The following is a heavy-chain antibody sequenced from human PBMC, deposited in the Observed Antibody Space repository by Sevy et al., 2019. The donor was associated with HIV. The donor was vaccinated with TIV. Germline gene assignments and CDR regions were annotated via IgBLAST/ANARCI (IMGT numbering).Heavy chain of an antibody. J-gene: IGHJ3*01. CDR3: VRAHGYGVVNSCFGGSINAFDE. V-gene: IGHV3-9*01. Sequence: GGSLRLSCAASGFTFSDYAMHWVRQVPGKGLEWLAGISWNSHAIGYANSVKGRFTISRDNVKNFLHVQMNSLRVEDTALYYCVRAHGYGVVNSCFGGSINAFDEWGQGTMVTVSS. CDR2: ISWNSHAI. D-gene: IGHD2-2*01. CDR1: GFTFSDYA.